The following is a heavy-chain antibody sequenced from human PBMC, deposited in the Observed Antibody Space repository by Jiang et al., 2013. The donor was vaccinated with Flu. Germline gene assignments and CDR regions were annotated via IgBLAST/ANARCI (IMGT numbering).Heavy chain of an antibody. J-gene: IGHJ5*02. CDR2: ISAYNGNT. D-gene: IGHD6-6*01. Sequence: SWVRQAPGQGLEWMGWISAYNGNTNYAQKLQGRVTMTTDTSTSTAYMELRSLRSDDTAVYYCARASSSSSRHNWFDPWGQGTLVTVSS. CDR3: ARASSSSSRHNWFDP. V-gene: IGHV1-18*01.